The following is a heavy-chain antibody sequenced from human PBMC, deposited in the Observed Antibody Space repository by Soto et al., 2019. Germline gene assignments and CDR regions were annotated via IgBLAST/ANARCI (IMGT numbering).Heavy chain of an antibody. CDR1: GGSISSYY. V-gene: IGHV4-4*07. CDR2: IYTSGST. D-gene: IGHD3-10*01. Sequence: PSETLSLTCTVSGGSISSYYWSWIRQPAGKGLEWIGRIYTSGSTNYNPSLKSRVTMSVDTSKNQFSLKLSSVTAADTAVYYCAQSLWFGELSYYYYGMDVWGQGTTVTV. J-gene: IGHJ6*02. CDR3: AQSLWFGELSYYYYGMDV.